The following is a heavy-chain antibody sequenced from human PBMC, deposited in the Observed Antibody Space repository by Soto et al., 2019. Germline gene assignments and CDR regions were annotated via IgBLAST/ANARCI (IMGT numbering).Heavy chain of an antibody. CDR1: GDSIRRHYY. V-gene: IGHV4-4*07. CDR2: VYASGSP. CDR3: ARDDCWGGRTHDY. J-gene: IGHJ4*02. Sequence: QVQLQASGPGLVTPSETLSLTCTVSGDSIRRHYYWRWIRQPAGKGLEWIGHVYASGSPNYNPSLKSRATKAGDTSKNQGSPRLTSVTAADTAVDDCARDDCWGGRTHDYWGQGTLVTVSA. D-gene: IGHD2-21*01.